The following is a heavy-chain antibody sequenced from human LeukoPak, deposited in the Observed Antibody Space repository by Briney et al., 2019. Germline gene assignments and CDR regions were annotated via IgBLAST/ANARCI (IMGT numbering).Heavy chain of an antibody. J-gene: IGHJ3*02. V-gene: IGHV3-49*04. CDR2: IRKKGYGGTT. CDR3: ARAEYDFWSGYYPLGGFDM. D-gene: IGHD3-3*01. Sequence: GGSLRLSCTVSGFNFDDYVMSWVRQAPGKGLEWVGFIRKKGYGGTTEYAASVEGRFTISRDDSKVIAYLQMNSLKTEDTAVYYCARAEYDFWSGYYPLGGFDMWGQGTVVTVSS. CDR1: GFNFDDYV.